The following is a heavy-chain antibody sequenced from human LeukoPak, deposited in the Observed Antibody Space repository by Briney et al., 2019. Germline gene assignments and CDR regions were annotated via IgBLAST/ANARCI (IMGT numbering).Heavy chain of an antibody. CDR1: GFTFSTYS. D-gene: IGHD4-17*01. CDR3: AGERRYGVYLLDY. CDR2: ISSSSSTI. J-gene: IGHJ4*02. Sequence: GGSLRLSCAASGFTFSTYSMTWVRQAPGKGLEWVSYISSSSSTIYYADSVKGRFTISRDTAKNSLYLQMNSLRAEDTAVYYWAGERRYGVYLLDYWGEGTLVSVSS. V-gene: IGHV3-48*01.